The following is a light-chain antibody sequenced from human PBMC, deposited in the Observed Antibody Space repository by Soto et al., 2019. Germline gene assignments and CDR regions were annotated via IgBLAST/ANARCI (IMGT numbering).Light chain of an antibody. CDR2: DTS. V-gene: IGKV3-11*01. J-gene: IGKJ4*01. Sequence: EVVLTQSPATLSLSPGERATLSCRASQSVDRYLAWYQQKPGQAPRLLIYDTSTRATGIPARFSGSGSGTDFTLTISSLEPEDFAVYFCQQRYNWPPLTFGGGTKVEIK. CDR1: QSVDRY. CDR3: QQRYNWPPLT.